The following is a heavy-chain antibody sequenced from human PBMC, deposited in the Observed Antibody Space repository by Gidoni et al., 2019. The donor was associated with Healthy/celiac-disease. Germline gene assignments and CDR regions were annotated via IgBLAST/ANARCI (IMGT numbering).Heavy chain of an antibody. Sequence: QLQLQESGPGLVKPSETLSLTCTVSGGSISSSSYYWGWIRQPPGKGLEWIGSSYYSGSTYYNPSLKSRVTISVDTSKNQFSLKLSSVTAADTAVYYCARQPRYYDSSGYYSLDYWGQGTLVTVSS. CDR2: SYYSGST. J-gene: IGHJ4*02. D-gene: IGHD3-22*01. CDR1: GGSISSSSYY. CDR3: ARQPRYYDSSGYYSLDY. V-gene: IGHV4-39*01.